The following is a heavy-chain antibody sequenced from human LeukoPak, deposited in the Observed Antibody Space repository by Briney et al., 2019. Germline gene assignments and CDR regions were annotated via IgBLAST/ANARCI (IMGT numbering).Heavy chain of an antibody. CDR1: GYTFTSYA. V-gene: IGHV1-3*01. CDR2: INAGNCNT. Sequence: ASVKVSCKASGYTFTSYAMHWVRQAPGQRLEWMGWINAGNCNTKYSQRFQGRVTITRDTSASTAYMELSSLRSEDTAVHYCARSARDAFDIWGQGTMVTVSS. J-gene: IGHJ3*02. CDR3: ARSARDAFDI. D-gene: IGHD3-3*01.